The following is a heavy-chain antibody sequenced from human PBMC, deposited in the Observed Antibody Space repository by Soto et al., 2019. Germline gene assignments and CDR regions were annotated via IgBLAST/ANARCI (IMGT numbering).Heavy chain of an antibody. CDR1: GGSIRGSNSF. CDR2: IFYSGNT. D-gene: IGHD2-15*01. Sequence: SETLSLTCTVSGGSIRGSNSFWDWIRQSPGKELEWIGNIFYSGNTNYNPSLKSRVTISVDTSKNQFSLKLSSVTAADTAVYYCARKSGGYCSGGSCRRRQPYYYYMDVWGKGTTVTVSS. CDR3: ARKSGGYCSGGSCRRRQPYYYYMDV. V-gene: IGHV4-39*01. J-gene: IGHJ6*03.